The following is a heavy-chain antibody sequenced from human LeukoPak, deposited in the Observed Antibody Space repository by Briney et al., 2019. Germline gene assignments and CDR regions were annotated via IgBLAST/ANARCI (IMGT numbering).Heavy chain of an antibody. V-gene: IGHV3-7*01. J-gene: IGHJ4*02. CDR2: IKQDESEK. CDR3: ARDGLSIPYYYDSSGYSPFDY. CDR1: GFTFSSYW. Sequence: GGSLRLSCAASGFTFSSYWMSWVRQAPGQGLELVANIKQDESEKYYVDSVQGRFTISRDNAKNSLYLQMNSLRAEDTAAYYCARDGLSIPYYYDSSGYSPFDYWGQGTLVTVSS. D-gene: IGHD3-22*01.